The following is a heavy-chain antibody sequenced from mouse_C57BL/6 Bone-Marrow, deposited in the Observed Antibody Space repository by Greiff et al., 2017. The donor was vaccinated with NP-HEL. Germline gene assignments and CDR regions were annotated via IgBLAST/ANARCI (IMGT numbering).Heavy chain of an antibody. D-gene: IGHD2-1*01. CDR3: AREDGNFFFAY. Sequence: EVMLVESGPGMVKPSQSLSLTCTVTGYSITSGYDWHWIRHFPGNKLEWMGYISYSGSTNYNPSLKSRISITHDTSKNHFFLKLNSVTTEDTATYYCAREDGNFFFAYWGQGTLVTVSA. J-gene: IGHJ3*01. CDR1: GYSITSGYD. CDR2: ISYSGST. V-gene: IGHV3-1*01.